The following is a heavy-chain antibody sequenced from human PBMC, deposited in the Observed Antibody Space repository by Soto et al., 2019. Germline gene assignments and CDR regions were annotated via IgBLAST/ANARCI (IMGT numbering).Heavy chain of an antibody. CDR2: MNPNSGNT. D-gene: IGHD3-16*01. V-gene: IGHV1-8*01. Sequence: QVQLVQSGAEVKKPGASVKVSCKASGYTFTSYDINWVRQATGQGLEWMGWMNPNSGNTGYAKKFQGRGSMTRNTSIRTACMELSSLGSEDTAVYYCARQSSSSTSGEPECPFPYFDYWGQGTLVTVSS. CDR3: ARQSSSSTSGEPECPFPYFDY. J-gene: IGHJ4*02. CDR1: GYTFTSYD.